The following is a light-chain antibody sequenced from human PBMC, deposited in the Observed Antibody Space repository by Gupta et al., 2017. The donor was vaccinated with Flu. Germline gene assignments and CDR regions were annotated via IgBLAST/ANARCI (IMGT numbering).Light chain of an antibody. V-gene: IGLV2-8*01. CDR3: ASHAGSNSLI. CDR1: SSDVGTNTY. CDR2: DVT. Sequence: QSALTQPPSASGSPGQSVTISCTGTSSDVGTNTYFHWYQQHPANPPKFIINDVTKRPSGVPDRFSCSKSGNTAFLTVSGLQADDDADYYCASHAGSNSLIFGGGTRLTVL. J-gene: IGLJ2*01.